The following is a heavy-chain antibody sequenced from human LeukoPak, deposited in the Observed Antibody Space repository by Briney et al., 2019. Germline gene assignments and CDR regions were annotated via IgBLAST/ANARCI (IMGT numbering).Heavy chain of an antibody. D-gene: IGHD1-7*01. Sequence: PGGSLRLSCAASGFTFSSYGMHWVRQAPGKGLEWVAVISYDGSNKYYADSVKGRFTISRDNSKNTLYLQMNSLRAEDTAVYYCAKDANWNYVAPYFDYWGQGTLVTVSS. J-gene: IGHJ4*02. CDR3: AKDANWNYVAPYFDY. V-gene: IGHV3-30*18. CDR2: ISYDGSNK. CDR1: GFTFSSYG.